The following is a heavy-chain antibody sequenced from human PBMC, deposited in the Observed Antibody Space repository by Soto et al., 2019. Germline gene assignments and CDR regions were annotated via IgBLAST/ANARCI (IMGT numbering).Heavy chain of an antibody. D-gene: IGHD6-6*01. V-gene: IGHV3-7*03. CDR1: GFTFSNFW. CDR2: IKGDGSVT. CDR3: VIPTRSVRGMGV. Sequence: EVQLVESGGGLAQPGGSLRLSCAASGFTFSNFWMSWARQAPGKGLEWVANIKGDGSVTQYVASVEGRFTISRDNAKYSLYLQMNSLRVEDTVLYYCVIPTRSVRGMGVWGQGTTVTVSS. J-gene: IGHJ6*02.